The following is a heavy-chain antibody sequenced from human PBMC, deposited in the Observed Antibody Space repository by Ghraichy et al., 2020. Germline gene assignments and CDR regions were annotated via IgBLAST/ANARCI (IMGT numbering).Heavy chain of an antibody. CDR1: GFSLSTSGVG. D-gene: IGHD3-3*01. CDR2: IYWDDDK. J-gene: IGHJ5*02. V-gene: IGHV2-5*02. CDR3: AQRVRYDFWSVEHPTYNVFDP. Sequence: SGPTLVKPTQTLTLTCTFSGFSLSTSGVGVGWIRQPPGKALEWLALIYWDDDKRYSPSLKSRLTITKDTSKNQVVLTMTNMDPVDTATYYCAQRVRYDFWSVEHPTYNVFDPWGHGSLVSVHS.